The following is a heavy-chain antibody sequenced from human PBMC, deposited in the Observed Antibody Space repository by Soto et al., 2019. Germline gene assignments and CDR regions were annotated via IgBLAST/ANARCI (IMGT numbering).Heavy chain of an antibody. Sequence: PSETLSLTCTVSGAYVSDFSWSWIRQPAGKGLEWIGRITVNGITQYTPSFRSRVTMSVDTSRNQFSLNLQSATAADTALYYCARESGENWTYEAHWGQGTLVTVSS. D-gene: IGHD1-7*01. CDR2: ITVNGIT. CDR3: ARESGENWTYEAH. CDR1: GAYVSDFS. J-gene: IGHJ1*01. V-gene: IGHV4-4*07.